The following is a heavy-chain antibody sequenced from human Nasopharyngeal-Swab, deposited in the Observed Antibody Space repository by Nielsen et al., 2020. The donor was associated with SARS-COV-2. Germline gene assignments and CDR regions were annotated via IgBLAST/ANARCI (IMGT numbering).Heavy chain of an antibody. Sequence: GESLKISCAASGFTFSSYAMSWVRQAPGKGLEWVSAISGSGGSTYYADSVKGRFTISRDNSKNTLYLQMNSLRAEVTAVYYCAKALAPPPYYYYGMDVWGQGTTVTVSS. CDR3: AKALAPPPYYYYGMDV. CDR1: GFTFSSYA. CDR2: ISGSGGST. V-gene: IGHV3-23*01. J-gene: IGHJ6*02.